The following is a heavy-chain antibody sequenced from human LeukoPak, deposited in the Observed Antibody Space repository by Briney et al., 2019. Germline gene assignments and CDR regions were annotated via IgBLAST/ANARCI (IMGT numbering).Heavy chain of an antibody. D-gene: IGHD6-13*01. CDR3: VRDHPAAGLIFDY. CDR1: GFTFSSHW. CDR2: INQDGSEK. J-gene: IGHJ4*02. V-gene: IGHV3-7*03. Sequence: GGSLRLSCAASGFTFSSHWMSWVRQTPGKGLEWVANINQDGSEKYYLDSVKGRFTISRDNAKNSLYLQVNSLRAEDTAVYYCVRDHPAAGLIFDYWGQGTLVTVSS.